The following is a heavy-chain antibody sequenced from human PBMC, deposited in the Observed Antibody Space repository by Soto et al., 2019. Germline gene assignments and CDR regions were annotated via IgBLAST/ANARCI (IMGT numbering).Heavy chain of an antibody. J-gene: IGHJ5*02. V-gene: IGHV4-30-4*01. D-gene: IGHD2-21*02. Sequence: SSGTLSITCSVSGDSFSSDDYYWSWIRQPPGKGLEWIGYISYRVDTYYSPSLKSRVTMSIDTSKNQFSLNVSSVTAADTAVYYCARVAGVAYCGGDCYHFDPWGQGTLVTVSS. CDR2: ISYRVDT. CDR3: ARVAGVAYCGGDCYHFDP. CDR1: GDSFSSDDYY.